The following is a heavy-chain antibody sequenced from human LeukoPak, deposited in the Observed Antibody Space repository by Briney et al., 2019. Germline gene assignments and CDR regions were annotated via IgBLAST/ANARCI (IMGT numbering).Heavy chain of an antibody. CDR2: IYHSGST. D-gene: IGHD3-3*01. V-gene: IGHV4-38-2*01. J-gene: IGHJ4*02. CDR3: ARTYDFWSGYLPYYFDY. Sequence: SETLSLTCAVSGYSISSGYYWGWIRQPPGKGLEWIGSIYHSGSTYYNPSLRSRVTISVDTSKNQFSLKLSSVTAADTAVYYCARTYDFWSGYLPYYFDYWGQGTLVTVSS. CDR1: GYSISSGYY.